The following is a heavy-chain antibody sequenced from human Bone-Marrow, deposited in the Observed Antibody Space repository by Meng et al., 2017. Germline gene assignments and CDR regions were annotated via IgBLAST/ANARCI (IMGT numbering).Heavy chain of an antibody. V-gene: IGHV4-38-2*02. J-gene: IGHJ4*02. Sequence: SETLSLTCTVSGGSISSYYWSWIRQPPGKGLEWIGSIYHSGSTYYNPSLKSRVTISVDTSKNQFSLKLSSVTAADTAVYYCARDGVVVAATTFDYWGQGNRVTVAS. CDR3: ARDGVVVAATTFDY. D-gene: IGHD2-15*01. CDR1: GGSISSYY. CDR2: IYHSGST.